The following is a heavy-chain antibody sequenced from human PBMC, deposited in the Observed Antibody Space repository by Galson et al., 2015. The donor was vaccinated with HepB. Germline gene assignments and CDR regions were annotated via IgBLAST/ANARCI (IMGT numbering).Heavy chain of an antibody. V-gene: IGHV4-39*01. CDR2: IYYSGST. CDR1: GGSISSSSYY. J-gene: IGHJ4*02. Sequence: SETLSLTCTVSGGSISSSSYYWGWIRQPPGKGLEWIGSIYYSGSTYYNPSLKSRVTISVDTSKNQFSLKLSSVTAADTAVYYCARCSLTSFIFDYWGQGTLVTVSS. CDR3: ARCSLTSFIFDY. D-gene: IGHD2-2*01.